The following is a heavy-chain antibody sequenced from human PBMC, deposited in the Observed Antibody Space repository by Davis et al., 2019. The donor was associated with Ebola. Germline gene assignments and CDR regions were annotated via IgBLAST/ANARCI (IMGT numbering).Heavy chain of an antibody. J-gene: IGHJ4*02. CDR3: ARASATGNHFDY. CDR2: VYHSGTT. CDR1: GGSINTFY. D-gene: IGHD6-25*01. Sequence: SETLSLTCTVSGGSINTFYWNWIRQPPGKGLEWIGNVYHSGTTSYSPSLKSRVTISVDTSKNQLSLKLSSVTAADTAVYYCARASATGNHFDYWGQGTLVTVSS. V-gene: IGHV4-59*01.